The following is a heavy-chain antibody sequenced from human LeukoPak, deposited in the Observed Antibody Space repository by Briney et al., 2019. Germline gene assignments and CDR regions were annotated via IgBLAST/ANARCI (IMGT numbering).Heavy chain of an antibody. J-gene: IGHJ4*02. CDR1: GFTFSSYA. D-gene: IGHD3-10*02. CDR3: ARGTMFPYYFDY. CDR2: ISYDGSNK. V-gene: IGHV3-30*03. Sequence: GRSLRLSCAASGFTFSSYAMHWVRQAPGKGLEWVALISYDGSNKYYADSVKGRFTISRDNSKNTLYLQMNSLRAEDTAVYYCARGTMFPYYFDYWGQGTLVTVSS.